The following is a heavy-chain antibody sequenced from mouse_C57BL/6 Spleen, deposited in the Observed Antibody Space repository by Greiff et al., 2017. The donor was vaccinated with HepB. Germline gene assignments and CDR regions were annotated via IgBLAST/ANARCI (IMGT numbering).Heavy chain of an antibody. Sequence: QVQLQQSGAELARPGASVKMSCKASGYTFTSYTMHWVKQRPGQGLEWIGYINPSSGYTKYNQKFKDKATLTADKSSSTAYMQLSSLTSEDSAVYYCARGGLLWPPRDYAMDYWGQGTSVTVSS. CDR1: GYTFTSYT. V-gene: IGHV1-4*01. D-gene: IGHD2-1*01. CDR2: INPSSGYT. CDR3: ARGGLLWPPRDYAMDY. J-gene: IGHJ4*01.